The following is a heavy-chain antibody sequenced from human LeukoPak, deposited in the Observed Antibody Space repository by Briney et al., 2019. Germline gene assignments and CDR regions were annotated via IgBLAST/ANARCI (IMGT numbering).Heavy chain of an antibody. CDR1: GGSFSGYC. J-gene: IGHJ5*02. D-gene: IGHD2-2*02. CDR2: INHSGST. CDR3: ARGQPTFFQLLYSGWFDP. V-gene: IGHV4-34*01. Sequence: SETLSLTCAVYGGSFSGYCWSWIRQPPGKGLEWIGEINHSGSTNYNPSLKSRVTISVDTSKNQFSMKLSSVTAADTAVYYCARGQPTFFQLLYSGWFDPWGQGTLVTVSS.